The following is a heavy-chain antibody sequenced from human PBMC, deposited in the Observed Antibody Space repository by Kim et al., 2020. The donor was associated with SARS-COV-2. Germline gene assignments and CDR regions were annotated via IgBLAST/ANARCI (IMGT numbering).Heavy chain of an antibody. Sequence: GGSLRLSCAASGFTFSSYWMSWVRQAPGKGLEWVANIKQDGSEKYYVDSVKGRFTISRDNAKNSLYLQMNSLRAEDTAVYYCAGAVDFWPYYGMDVWGQGTKVTVSS. CDR2: IKQDGSEK. CDR3: AGAVDFWPYYGMDV. D-gene: IGHD3-3*01. J-gene: IGHJ6*02. CDR1: GFTFSSYW. V-gene: IGHV3-7*03.